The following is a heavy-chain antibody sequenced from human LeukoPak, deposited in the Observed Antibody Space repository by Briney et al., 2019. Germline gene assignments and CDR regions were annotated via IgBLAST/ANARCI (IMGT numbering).Heavy chain of an antibody. CDR3: ASTPTTSAVVFDY. CDR2: IYYSGST. Sequence: SETLSLTCTVSGGSISSYYWSWIRQPPGKGLEWIGYIYYSGSTNYNPSLKSRVTISVDTSKNQFSLKLSSVTAADTAVYYCASTPTTSAVVFDYWGQGTLVTVSS. V-gene: IGHV4-59*08. CDR1: GGSISSYY. J-gene: IGHJ4*02. D-gene: IGHD1-26*01.